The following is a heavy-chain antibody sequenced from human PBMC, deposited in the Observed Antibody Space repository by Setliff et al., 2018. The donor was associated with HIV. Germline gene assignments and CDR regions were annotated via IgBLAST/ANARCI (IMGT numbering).Heavy chain of an antibody. V-gene: IGHV3-7*01. J-gene: IGHJ4*02. D-gene: IGHD6-13*01. CDR3: ATQTGFYNSHWYDY. Sequence: GGSLRLSCVASGLPFYNYWMTWLRRAPGGGVEWVANIKQDGSDIHYIESVKGRFTIFRDNAKNSVFLQMNSLRAEDTGVYYCATQTGFYNSHWYDYWGQGTMVTVSS. CDR1: GLPFYNYW. CDR2: IKQDGSDI.